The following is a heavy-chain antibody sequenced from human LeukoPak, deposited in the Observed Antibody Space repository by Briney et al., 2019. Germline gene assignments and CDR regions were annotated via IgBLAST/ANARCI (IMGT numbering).Heavy chain of an antibody. Sequence: PSETLSLTCAVYGGSFSGYYWSWIRQPPGKGLEWIGEINHSGSTNYNPSLKSRVTISVDTSKNQFSLKLSSVTAADTAVYYCARTYGDPYWGQGTLVTVSS. CDR3: ARTYGDPY. CDR2: INHSGST. CDR1: GGSFSGYY. J-gene: IGHJ4*02. D-gene: IGHD4-17*01. V-gene: IGHV4-34*01.